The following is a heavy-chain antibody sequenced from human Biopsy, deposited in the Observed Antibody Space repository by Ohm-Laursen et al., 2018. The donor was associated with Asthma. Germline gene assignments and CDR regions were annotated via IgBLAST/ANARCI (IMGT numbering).Heavy chain of an antibody. CDR1: GGSISSGGYY. CDR2: IYYSGST. D-gene: IGHD6-19*01. V-gene: IGHV4-31*03. Sequence: TLSLTCTVSGGSISSGGYYWSWIRQHPGKGLEWIGYIYYSGSTYYNTSLKSRVTISVDTSKNQFSLKLSSVTAADTAAYYCARDGSSVAGTPYGMDVWGQGTTVTVSS. J-gene: IGHJ6*02. CDR3: ARDGSSVAGTPYGMDV.